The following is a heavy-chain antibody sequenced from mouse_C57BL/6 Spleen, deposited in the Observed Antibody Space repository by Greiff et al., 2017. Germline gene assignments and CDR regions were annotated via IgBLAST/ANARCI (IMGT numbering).Heavy chain of an antibody. CDR2: ISYDGSN. V-gene: IGHV3-6*01. CDR3: AREVIYYYGGSHYFDY. Sequence: DVKLQESGPGLVKPSQSLSLTCSVTGYSITSGYYWNWIRQFPGNKLEWMGYISYDGSNNYNPSLKNRISITRDTSKNQFFLKLNSVTTEDTATXYCAREVIYYYGGSHYFDYWGQGTTLTVSS. D-gene: IGHD1-1*01. J-gene: IGHJ2*01. CDR1: GYSITSGYY.